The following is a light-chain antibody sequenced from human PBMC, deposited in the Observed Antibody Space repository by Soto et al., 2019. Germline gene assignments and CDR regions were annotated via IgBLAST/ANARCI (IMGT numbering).Light chain of an antibody. CDR2: GAS. CDR1: QSITNNY. CDR3: QHYGSSPRT. V-gene: IGKV3-20*01. Sequence: EIVLTQSPGTLSFSPGERATLSCRASQSITNNYLAWYQQKAGQVPRLLLYGASTRPTGIPDRFSGSGSGTDFTLTITRLEPDDFVVYYCQHYGSSPRTFGQGTKV. J-gene: IGKJ1*01.